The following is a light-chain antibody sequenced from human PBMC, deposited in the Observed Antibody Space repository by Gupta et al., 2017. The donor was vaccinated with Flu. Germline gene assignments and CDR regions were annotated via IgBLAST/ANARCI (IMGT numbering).Light chain of an antibody. CDR2: RNN. CDR3: SAWDSSLSARL. J-gene: IGLJ3*02. V-gene: IGLV10-54*04. Sequence: AGLTQPPSVSMGLGQTATLTCTGNSANVGNQGAAWLQQHRGHPPKLLSYRNNNRPSGISERFSASRSGNTASLTITGLQPEDEADYYCSAWDSSLSARLFGGGTSLTVL. CDR1: SANVGNQG.